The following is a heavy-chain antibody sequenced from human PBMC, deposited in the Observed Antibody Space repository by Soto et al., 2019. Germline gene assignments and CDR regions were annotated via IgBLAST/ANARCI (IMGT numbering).Heavy chain of an antibody. Sequence: QVQLVQSGAEVQKPGSSVKVSCKATGGTFSSSAISWVRQAPGHGLEWMGGIISISDTTNYAQKYQGRVTITADESASTAYMELSSLRSEDPAVYYCARAPGSSTSVEIYYYYSYGMDVWGQGTTVTVSS. CDR1: GGTFSSSA. J-gene: IGHJ6*02. CDR3: ARAPGSSTSVEIYYYYSYGMDV. CDR2: IISISDTT. D-gene: IGHD2-2*01. V-gene: IGHV1-69*01.